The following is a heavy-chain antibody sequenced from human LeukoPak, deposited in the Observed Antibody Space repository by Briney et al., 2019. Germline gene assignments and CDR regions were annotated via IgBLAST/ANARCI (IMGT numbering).Heavy chain of an antibody. CDR3: AKDWGQLDAFDI. CDR1: GFTVNNNY. J-gene: IGHJ3*02. Sequence: GGSLRLSCVASGFTVNNNYMNWVRQGPGKGLEWVSGITWNSGGIGYADSVKGRFAISRDNAKNSLYLQMNSLRAEDTALYYCAKDWGQLDAFDIWGQGTMVTVSS. V-gene: IGHV3-9*01. CDR2: ITWNSGGI. D-gene: IGHD2-2*01.